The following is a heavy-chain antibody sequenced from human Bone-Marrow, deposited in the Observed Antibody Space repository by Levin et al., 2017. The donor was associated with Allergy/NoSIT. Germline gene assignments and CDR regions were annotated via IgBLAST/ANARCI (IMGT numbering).Heavy chain of an antibody. CDR1: GGSISSGDYY. CDR3: ANGKVQGVVVAATAGVTGMDV. J-gene: IGHJ6*02. CDR2: IYYSGST. Sequence: SETLSLTCTVSGGSISSGDYYWSWIRQPPGKGLEWIGYIYYSGSTYYNPSLKSRVTISVDTSKNQFSLKLSSVTAADTAVYYCANGKVQGVVVAATAGVTGMDVWGQGTTVTVSS. D-gene: IGHD2-15*01. V-gene: IGHV4-30-4*01.